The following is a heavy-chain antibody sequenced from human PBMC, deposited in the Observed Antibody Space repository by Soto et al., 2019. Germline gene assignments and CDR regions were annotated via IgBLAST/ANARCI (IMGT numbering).Heavy chain of an antibody. CDR2: IYPRDSDT. Sequence: ESLKISCKASGYSFTFFWIAWVRQMPGKGLEWMGIIYPRDSDTRYSPSFQGQVSISVDKSISTAYLQWSSLKASDTAMYYCARQDGSGTYYFDSWGQGTLVTVSS. V-gene: IGHV5-51*01. D-gene: IGHD3-10*01. J-gene: IGHJ4*02. CDR1: GYSFTFFW. CDR3: ARQDGSGTYYFDS.